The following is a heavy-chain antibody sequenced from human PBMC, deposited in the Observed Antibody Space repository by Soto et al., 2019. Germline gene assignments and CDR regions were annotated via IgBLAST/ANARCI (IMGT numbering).Heavy chain of an antibody. CDR3: AKIVGNYYYYGMDV. J-gene: IGHJ6*02. CDR2: ISGSGGST. CDR1: GFTFSSYA. V-gene: IGHV3-23*01. Sequence: GGSLRLSCAASGFTFSSYAMSWVRQAPGKGLEWVSAISGSGGSTYYADSVKGRFTISRDNSKNTLYLQMNSLRAEDTAVYYCAKIVGNYYYYGMDVWGQGTTVTVSS. D-gene: IGHD1-26*01.